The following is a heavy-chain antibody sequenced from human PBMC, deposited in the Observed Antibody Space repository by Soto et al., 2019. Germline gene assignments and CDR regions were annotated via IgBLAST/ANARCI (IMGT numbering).Heavy chain of an antibody. V-gene: IGHV3-7*03. CDR1: GFTFSNYW. CDR2: MKQDGSDK. J-gene: IGHJ4*02. CDR3: ARDESGSLTY. D-gene: IGHD6-6*01. Sequence: GGSLRLSCAASGFTFSNYWMAWVRQAPGKGLEWVANMKQDGSDKNYVDSVRGRFTISRDNAKNSLYLQMNSLRAEDTAVYYCARDESGSLTYWGQGTLVTVSS.